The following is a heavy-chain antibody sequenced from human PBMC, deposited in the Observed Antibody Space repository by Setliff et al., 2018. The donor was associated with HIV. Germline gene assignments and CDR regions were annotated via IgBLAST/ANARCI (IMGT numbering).Heavy chain of an antibody. V-gene: IGHV4-39*01. CDR2: IYYRWNI. CDR1: GGSISRSSHY. CDR3: AKGALCGRNRDVCFDP. D-gene: IGHD1-26*01. J-gene: IGHJ5*02. Sequence: PSETLSLTCTVSGGSISRSSHYWGWIRQPPGKGLEWIGSIYYRWNIYYNPSLRSRVTISIDKSKNQFSLNLNSVTAADTAVYYCAKGALCGRNRDVCFDPWGQGTLVTVSS.